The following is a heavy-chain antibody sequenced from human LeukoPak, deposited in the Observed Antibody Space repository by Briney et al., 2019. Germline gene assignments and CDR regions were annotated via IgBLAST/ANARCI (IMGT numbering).Heavy chain of an antibody. Sequence: SETLSLTCTVSGDSIRSNSYDWGWVRQPPGKGLEWIGSIHYSGSTYYNPSLKSRVAISVDTSKNQFSLKLTSVTAADMAVYYCARRRQYSYGRDNWFDTWGQGTLVTVSS. CDR3: ARRRQYSYGRDNWFDT. J-gene: IGHJ5*02. CDR1: GDSIRSNSYD. D-gene: IGHD3-10*01. CDR2: IHYSGST. V-gene: IGHV4-39*01.